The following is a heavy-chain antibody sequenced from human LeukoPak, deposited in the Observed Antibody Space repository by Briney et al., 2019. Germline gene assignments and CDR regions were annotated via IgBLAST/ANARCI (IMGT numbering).Heavy chain of an antibody. CDR2: ICSDNT. CDR1: GFTLISNS. J-gene: IGHJ4*02. Sequence: GGSLRLSCTVSGFTLISNSMSWVRQAPGQGLELVSFICSDNTHYSDSVKCRFTISRDNSKNTLYLQMNSLRAEDTAVYYCARRAGAYSHPYDYWGQGTLVTVSS. D-gene: IGHD4/OR15-4a*01. V-gene: IGHV3-53*01. CDR3: ARRAGAYSHPYDY.